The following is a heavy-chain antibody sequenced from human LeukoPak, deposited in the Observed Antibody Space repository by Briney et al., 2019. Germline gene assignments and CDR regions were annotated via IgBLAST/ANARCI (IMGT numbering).Heavy chain of an antibody. V-gene: IGHV4-38-2*02. CDR2: FYHGGST. Sequence: SETLSLTCTVSGYSISTGYYWDWIRQPPGKGLEWIGTFYHGGSTYYNPSLKSRVAISLDKSSNQFSLRLTSLTAADTAMYFCAREEMPGKFDYWGQGTLVTVSS. CDR3: AREEMPGKFDY. J-gene: IGHJ4*02. CDR1: GYSISTGYY. D-gene: IGHD1-26*01.